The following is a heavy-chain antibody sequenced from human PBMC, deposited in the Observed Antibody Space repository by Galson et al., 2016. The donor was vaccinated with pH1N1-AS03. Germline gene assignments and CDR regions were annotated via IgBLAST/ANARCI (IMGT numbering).Heavy chain of an antibody. D-gene: IGHD2-2*01. V-gene: IGHV1-2*04. Sequence: SVKVSCKASGYIFTGFYVHWVRQAPGQGLEWKGWIDPNSGVTNYAQKFQAWVTMTRETSSNTAHMELSGLKSDDTAVYYCARDPRGPCSSSTCATTYYFGMDVWGQGTTVIVSS. CDR1: GYIFTGFY. CDR3: ARDPRGPCSSSTCATTYYFGMDV. J-gene: IGHJ6*02. CDR2: IDPNSGVT.